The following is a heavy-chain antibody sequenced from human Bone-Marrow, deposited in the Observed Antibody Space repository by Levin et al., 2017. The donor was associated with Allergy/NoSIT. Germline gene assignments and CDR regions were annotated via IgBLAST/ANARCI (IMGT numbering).Heavy chain of an antibody. CDR3: ARQNLLWFGDADPDAFDI. J-gene: IGHJ3*02. V-gene: IGHV4-39*01. CDR2: ISHSGSA. D-gene: IGHD3-10*01. CDR1: GGSISTSGFY. Sequence: KPSETLSLTCTVSGGSISTSGFYWGWVRQPPGKGLEWIGSISHSGSAYYNPSLTSRVTSSIDASENQFSLKLTSVTAADTAVYYCARQNLLWFGDADPDAFDIWGQGTMVTVSS.